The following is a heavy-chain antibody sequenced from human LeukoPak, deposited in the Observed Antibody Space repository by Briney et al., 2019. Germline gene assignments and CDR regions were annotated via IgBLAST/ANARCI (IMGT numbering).Heavy chain of an antibody. CDR2: ISGSGGNT. J-gene: IGHJ4*02. V-gene: IGHV3-23*01. Sequence: GGSLRLPCAASGFTFSSYGMHWVRQAPGKGREWVSAISGSGGNTYYADSVKGRFTISRDNSKNTLYLQMNSLRAEDTAVYYCAKSVLGYDFWGGYYLDYWGQGTLVTVSS. CDR3: AKSVLGYDFWGGYYLDY. CDR1: GFTFSSYG. D-gene: IGHD3-3*01.